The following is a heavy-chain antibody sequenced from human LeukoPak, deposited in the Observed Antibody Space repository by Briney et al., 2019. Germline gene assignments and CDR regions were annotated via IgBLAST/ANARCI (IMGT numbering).Heavy chain of an antibody. CDR3: ARGGYHGADLDY. J-gene: IGHJ4*02. CDR1: GGSISSYY. CDR2: IYYSGST. D-gene: IGHD4-17*01. Sequence: SETLSLTCTVSGGSISSYYWSWIRQPPGKGLEWIGYIYYSGSTNYNPSLKSRVTISVDTSKNQFSLKLSSVTAADTAVYYCARGGYHGADLDYRGQGTLVTVSS. V-gene: IGHV4-59*01.